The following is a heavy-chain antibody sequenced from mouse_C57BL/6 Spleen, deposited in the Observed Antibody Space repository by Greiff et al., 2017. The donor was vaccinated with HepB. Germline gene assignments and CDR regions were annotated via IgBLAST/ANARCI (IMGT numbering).Heavy chain of an antibody. Sequence: EVMLVESGEGLVKPGGSLKLSCAASGFTFSSYAMSWVRQTPEKRLEWVAYISSGGDYIYYADTVKGRFTISRDNARNTLYLQMSSLKSEDTAMYYCTRDLTGTGYFDVWGTGTTVTVSS. CDR1: GFTFSSYA. CDR2: ISSGGDYI. V-gene: IGHV5-9-1*02. J-gene: IGHJ1*03. D-gene: IGHD4-1*01. CDR3: TRDLTGTGYFDV.